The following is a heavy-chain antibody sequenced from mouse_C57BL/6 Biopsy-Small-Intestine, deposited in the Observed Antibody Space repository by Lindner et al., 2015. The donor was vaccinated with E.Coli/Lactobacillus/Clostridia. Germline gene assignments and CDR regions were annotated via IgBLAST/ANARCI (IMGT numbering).Heavy chain of an antibody. J-gene: IGHJ3*01. CDR2: INSNGGST. D-gene: IGHD2-12*01. CDR1: GFTFSSYA. Sequence: SGGGLVKPGGSLKLSCAASGFTFSSYAMSWVRQTPEKRLEWVAAINSNGGSTYYPDTVKDRFTISRDNAKNTLYLQMSSLRSEDTALYYCARQSYYSYDLAWFAYWGQGTLVTVSA. CDR3: ARQSYYSYDLAWFAY. V-gene: IGHV5-6-2*01.